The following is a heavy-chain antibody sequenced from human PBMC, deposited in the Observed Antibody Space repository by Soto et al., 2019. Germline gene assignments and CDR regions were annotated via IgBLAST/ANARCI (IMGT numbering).Heavy chain of an antibody. D-gene: IGHD2-2*01. CDR3: ARSCSSTRRYFMEV. J-gene: IGHJ6*02. Sequence: SETLSLTCAVYGGSFSGYYWSWIRQPPGKGLEWIGEINHSGSTNYNPSLKSRVTISVDTSKNQFSLKLSSVTAGDTAVYYCARSCSSTRRYFMEVWGQGTTVTVSS. CDR1: GGSFSGYY. CDR2: INHSGST. V-gene: IGHV4-34*01.